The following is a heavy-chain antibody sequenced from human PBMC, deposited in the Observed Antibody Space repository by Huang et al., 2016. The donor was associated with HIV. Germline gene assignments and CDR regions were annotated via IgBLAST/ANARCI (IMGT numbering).Heavy chain of an antibody. CDR2: IYPGDSET. D-gene: IGHD3-22*01. Sequence: EVQLAQSGAEVKKPGESLKISCKGSGFSFTNYWIGWVRQMPGKGLEWMGIIYPGDSETKYSPSFQGQVTSSADKSISTAYLQWSSLKASDTAMYYCARSTSGYYYRTDYWGQGTLVTVSS. CDR1: GFSFTNYW. V-gene: IGHV5-51*01. CDR3: ARSTSGYYYRTDY. J-gene: IGHJ4*02.